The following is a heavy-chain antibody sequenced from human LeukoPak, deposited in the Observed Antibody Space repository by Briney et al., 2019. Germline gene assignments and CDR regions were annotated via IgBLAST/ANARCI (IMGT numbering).Heavy chain of an antibody. CDR2: INHSGST. D-gene: IGHD6-13*01. CDR3: ARGSSSWFDY. Sequence: PXXGLEWIGEINHSGSTNYNPSPKSRVTISVDTSKNQFSLKLSSVTAADTAVYYCARGSSSWFDYWGQGTLVTVSS. V-gene: IGHV4-34*01. J-gene: IGHJ4*02.